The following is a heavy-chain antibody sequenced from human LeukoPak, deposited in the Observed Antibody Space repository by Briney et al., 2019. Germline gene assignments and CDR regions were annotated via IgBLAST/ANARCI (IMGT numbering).Heavy chain of an antibody. Sequence: PSETLSLTCTVSGGSISSYYWSWIRQPPGKGLEWIGYIYYSGSTNYNPSLKSRVTISVDTSKNQFSLKLNSVTAADTAVYYCARLGYCSGGSCLAAGDAFDIWGQGTMVTVSS. V-gene: IGHV4-59*01. CDR2: IYYSGST. D-gene: IGHD2-15*01. CDR3: ARLGYCSGGSCLAAGDAFDI. CDR1: GGSISSYY. J-gene: IGHJ3*02.